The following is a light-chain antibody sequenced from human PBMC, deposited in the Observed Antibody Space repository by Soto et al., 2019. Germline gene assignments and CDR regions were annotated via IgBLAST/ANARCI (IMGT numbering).Light chain of an antibody. CDR1: QSVGNN. CDR3: QQYGDLPLT. Sequence: EIVVTQSPATLSVSPGERATLSCRASQSVGNNFAWYQQKPGQAPRLLIFATSTRATGVPARFSGSGSGTEFTLTIRSLQSEDFAVYYFQQYGDLPLTFGGGDQVEI. J-gene: IGKJ4*01. V-gene: IGKV3-15*01. CDR2: ATS.